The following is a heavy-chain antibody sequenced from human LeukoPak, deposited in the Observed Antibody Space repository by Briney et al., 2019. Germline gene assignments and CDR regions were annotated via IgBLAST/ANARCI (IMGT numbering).Heavy chain of an antibody. J-gene: IGHJ4*02. D-gene: IGHD3-10*01. CDR3: ARSEMVRGVLYYFDY. V-gene: IGHV4-38-2*01. CDR2: IYHSGST. Sequence: SETLSLTCAVSGYSISSGYYWGWIRQPPGKGLEWIGSIYHSGSTYYNPSLKSRVTISVDTSKNQFSLKLSSVTAADTAVYYGARSEMVRGVLYYFDYWGQGTLVTVSS. CDR1: GYSISSGYY.